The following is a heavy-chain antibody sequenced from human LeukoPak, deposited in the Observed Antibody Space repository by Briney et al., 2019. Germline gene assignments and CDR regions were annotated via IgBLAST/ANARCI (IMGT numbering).Heavy chain of an antibody. Sequence: SETLSLTCTVSGGSISSYYWSWIRQPPGKGLEWIGYIYYSGSTNYNPSLKSRVTISVDTSKNQFSLKLSSVTAADTAVYYCARGRDGYIFDYWGQGTLVTVSS. D-gene: IGHD5-24*01. CDR2: IYYSGST. V-gene: IGHV4-59*01. CDR1: GGSISSYY. CDR3: ARGRDGYIFDY. J-gene: IGHJ4*02.